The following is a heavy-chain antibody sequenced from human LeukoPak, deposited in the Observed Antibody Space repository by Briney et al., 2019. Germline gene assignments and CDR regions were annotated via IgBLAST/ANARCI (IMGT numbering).Heavy chain of an antibody. Sequence: SETLSLTCTVSGDSINSGDYQWSWIRQPPGKGLEWIGYIYDTGNTYYNPSLRSRVTISVDTSKNQFSLKLSSVTAADTAVYYCARYARGQQLGPFDYWGQGTLVTVSS. CDR1: GDSINSGDYQ. CDR3: ARYARGQQLGPFDY. D-gene: IGHD6-13*01. J-gene: IGHJ4*02. CDR2: IYDTGNT. V-gene: IGHV4-30-4*01.